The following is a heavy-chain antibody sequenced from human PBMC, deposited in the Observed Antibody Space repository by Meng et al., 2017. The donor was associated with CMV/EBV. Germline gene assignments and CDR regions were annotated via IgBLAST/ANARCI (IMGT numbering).Heavy chain of an antibody. CDR2: IYSGGSST. CDR3: AKGKRFLEWLFDY. Sequence: GESLKISCAASGFTFSSYAMSWVRQAPGKGLEWVSVIYSGGSSTYYADSVKGRFTISRDNSKNTLYLQMNRLRAEDTAVYYCAKGKRFLEWLFDYWGQGTLVTVSS. CDR1: GFTFSSYA. D-gene: IGHD3-3*01. V-gene: IGHV3-23*03. J-gene: IGHJ4*02.